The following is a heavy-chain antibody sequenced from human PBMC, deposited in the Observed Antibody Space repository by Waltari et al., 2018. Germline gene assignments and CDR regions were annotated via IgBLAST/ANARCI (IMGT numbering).Heavy chain of an antibody. D-gene: IGHD1-1*01. J-gene: IGHJ4*02. CDR2: IKQYGSEK. CDR3: ATKGTY. CDR1: GLTFSNFW. V-gene: IGHV3-7*01. Sequence: EVQLVESGGGLVQPGGSLRLSCAASGLTFSNFWMSWVRQAPGKGLEWVANIKQYGSEKNYVDSVKGRFTISRDNAKNSVYLQMNSLRVEDTAVYFCATKGTYWGQGTLVTVSS.